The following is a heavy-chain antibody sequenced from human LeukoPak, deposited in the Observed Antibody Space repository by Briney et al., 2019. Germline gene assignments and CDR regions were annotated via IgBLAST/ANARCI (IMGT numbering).Heavy chain of an antibody. CDR3: ARDSHYSDSSGYSDY. V-gene: IGHV4-59*01. CDR2: IYYSGST. J-gene: IGHJ4*02. D-gene: IGHD3-22*01. CDR1: GGSISSYY. Sequence: SETLSLTCTVSGGSISSYYWSWIRQPPGKGLEWIGYIYYSGSTNYNPSLKSRVTISVDTSKNQFSLKLSSVTAADTAVYYCARDSHYSDSSGYSDYWGQGTLVTVSS.